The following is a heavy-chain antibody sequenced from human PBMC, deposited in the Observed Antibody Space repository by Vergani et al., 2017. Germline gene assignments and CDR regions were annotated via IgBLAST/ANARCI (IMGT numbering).Heavy chain of an antibody. V-gene: IGHV4-31*03. CDR3: ARGHYDILTGYYFDY. CDR2: IYYSGST. J-gene: IGHJ4*02. CDR1: GGSISSGGYY. D-gene: IGHD3-9*01. Sequence: QVQLQESGPGLVKPSQTLSLTCTVSGGSISSGGYYWSWIRQHPGKGLEWIGYIYYSGSTYYNPSLKSRVTISVDTSKNQFSLKLSSVTAAVTAVYYCARGHYDILTGYYFDYWGQGTLVTVSS.